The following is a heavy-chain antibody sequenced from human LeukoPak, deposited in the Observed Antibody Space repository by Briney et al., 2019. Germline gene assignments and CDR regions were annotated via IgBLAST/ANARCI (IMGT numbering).Heavy chain of an antibody. V-gene: IGHV3-NL1*01. J-gene: IGHJ5*01. CDR1: GFTFSSYS. D-gene: IGHD3-3*01. CDR2: IYSGGNT. CDR3: AKEGYDFSLAS. Sequence: GGSLRLSCAASGFTFSSYSMNWVRQAPGKGLEWVSVIYSGGNTYYADSVKGRFTISRDNSKNTLYLQMNSLRAEDTAVYYCAKEGYDFSLASWGQGTLVTVSS.